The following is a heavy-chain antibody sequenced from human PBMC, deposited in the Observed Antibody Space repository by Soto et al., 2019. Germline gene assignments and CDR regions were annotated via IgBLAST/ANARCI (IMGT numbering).Heavy chain of an antibody. Sequence: QVQLQESGPGLVKPSQTLSLTCTVSGGSISSGGYYWSWIRQHPGKGLEWIGYIYYSGSTYYNPSLKXXVXIXADTSKNQFSLKLSSVTAADTAVYYCARAYAGDLDYWGQGTLVTVSS. CDR1: GGSISSGGYY. J-gene: IGHJ4*02. D-gene: IGHD7-27*01. CDR2: IYYSGST. V-gene: IGHV4-31*01. CDR3: ARAYAGDLDY.